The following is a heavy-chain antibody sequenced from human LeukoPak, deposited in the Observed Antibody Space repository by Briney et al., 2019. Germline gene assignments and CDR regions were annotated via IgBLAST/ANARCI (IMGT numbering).Heavy chain of an antibody. CDR2: IYFSGST. V-gene: IGHV4-59*01. CDR1: GGSINGYY. Sequence: LETLSLICTVSGGSINGYYWSWIRQPPGKGLEWIGYIYFSGSTDYNPSLKSRVTISVDTSKNQFFLKLTSVTAADTAVYYCARGEALRQNYGMDVWGQGTTVTVSS. CDR3: ARGEALRQNYGMDV. J-gene: IGHJ6*02.